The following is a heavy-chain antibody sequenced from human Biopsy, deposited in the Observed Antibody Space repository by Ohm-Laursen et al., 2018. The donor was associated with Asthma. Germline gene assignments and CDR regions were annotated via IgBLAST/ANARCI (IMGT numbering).Heavy chain of an antibody. D-gene: IGHD3-3*01. V-gene: IGHV3-30*18. CDR1: GFSISSYG. CDR3: AKRRGYSDLTDFDR. Sequence: SLRLSCAASGFSISSYGIHWVRQAPGKGLEWVAVVSYDGGVAHYADSMKGRFTISRDNAKSTLYLQMNRLRTDDTAVYYCAKRRGYSDLTDFDRWGQGTLVTVSS. J-gene: IGHJ4*02. CDR2: VSYDGGVA.